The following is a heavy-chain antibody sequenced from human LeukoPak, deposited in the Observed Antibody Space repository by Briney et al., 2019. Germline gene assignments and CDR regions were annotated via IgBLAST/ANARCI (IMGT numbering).Heavy chain of an antibody. V-gene: IGHV3-30*04. D-gene: IGHD2-2*01. CDR1: GFTFNTYA. J-gene: IGHJ4*02. CDR3: AKDRVTVPAATYFDY. Sequence: GGSLRLSCAASGFTFNTYAMHWVRQAPGKGLEWVAVISYDGRNEYYADSVKGRFTISRDNSKNTLYLQMNSLRAEDTAVYYCAKDRVTVPAATYFDYWGQGTLVTVSS. CDR2: ISYDGRNE.